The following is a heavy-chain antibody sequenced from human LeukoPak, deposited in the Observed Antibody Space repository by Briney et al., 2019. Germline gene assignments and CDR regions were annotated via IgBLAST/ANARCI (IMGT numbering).Heavy chain of an antibody. CDR2: IYPGDSDT. Sequence: GESLKISCKGSGYRFTGYWIGWVRQMSGKGLEWMGIIYPGDSDTRYSPSFQGQVTVSADRSISSAYLQWRSLKASDTAIYYCARVYCSGGGCSIDHWGQRTQVTVSS. V-gene: IGHV5-51*01. D-gene: IGHD2-15*01. J-gene: IGHJ4*02. CDR3: ARVYCSGGGCSIDH. CDR1: GYRFTGYW.